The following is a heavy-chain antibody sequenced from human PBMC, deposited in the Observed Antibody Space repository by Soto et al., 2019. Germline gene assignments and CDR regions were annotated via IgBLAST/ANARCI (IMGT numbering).Heavy chain of an antibody. CDR1: GGSFSGYY. V-gene: IGHV4-34*01. D-gene: IGHD3-22*01. Sequence: QVQLQQWGAGLLKPSETLSLTCAVYGGSFSGYYWSWIRQPPGKGLEWIGEINHSGSTNYNPSLNSRITIAVDTSKNQFSLTLSSVPAADSAVYYCARGRDSSGYYWSRDYWGQGTLVTVSS. CDR3: ARGRDSSGYYWSRDY. CDR2: INHSGST. J-gene: IGHJ4*02.